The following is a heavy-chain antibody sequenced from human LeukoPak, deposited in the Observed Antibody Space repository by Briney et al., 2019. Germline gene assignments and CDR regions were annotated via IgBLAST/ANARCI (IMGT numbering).Heavy chain of an antibody. J-gene: IGHJ4*02. CDR2: IKQDGSEK. CDR1: GFTFSSYW. V-gene: IGHV3-7*04. CDR3: ARAPPPPYYDFWSGPQRHFDY. D-gene: IGHD3-3*01. Sequence: GGSLRLSCAASGFTFSSYWMSWVRQAPGKGLEWVANIKQDGSEKYYVDSVKGRFTISRDNAKDSLYLQMNSLRAEDTAVYYCARAPPPPYYDFWSGPQRHFDYWGQGTLVTVPS.